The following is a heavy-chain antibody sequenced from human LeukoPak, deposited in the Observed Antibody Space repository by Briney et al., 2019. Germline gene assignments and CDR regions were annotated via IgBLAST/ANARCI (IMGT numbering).Heavy chain of an antibody. V-gene: IGHV1-2*02. CDR3: ARGQRYYDSSGYALRFDY. CDR1: GYTFSGYY. D-gene: IGHD3-22*01. Sequence: ASVKVSCKASGYTFSGYYMHWVRQAPGQGLEWVGWINPNSGGTNYAQKFQGRVTMTRDTSISTAYMELSRLLSGDTAVYYCARGQRYYDSSGYALRFDYWGQGTLVTVSS. J-gene: IGHJ4*02. CDR2: INPNSGGT.